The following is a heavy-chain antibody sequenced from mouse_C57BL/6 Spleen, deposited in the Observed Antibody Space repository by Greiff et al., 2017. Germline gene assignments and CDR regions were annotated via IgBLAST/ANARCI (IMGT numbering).Heavy chain of an antibody. J-gene: IGHJ2*01. D-gene: IGHD2-3*01. CDR2: INPNNGGT. CDR3: AVGDGFDY. Sequence: EVQLQQSGPELVKPGASVKISCKASGYTFTDYYMNWVKQSHGKSLEWIGDINPNNGGTSYNQKFKGKATLTVDKSSSTAYMELRSLTSEDSAVYYCAVGDGFDYWSQGTTRPVSS. CDR1: GYTFTDYY. V-gene: IGHV1-26*01.